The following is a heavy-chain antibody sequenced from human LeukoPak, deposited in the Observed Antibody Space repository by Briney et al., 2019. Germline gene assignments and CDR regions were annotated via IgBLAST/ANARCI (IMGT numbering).Heavy chain of an antibody. D-gene: IGHD3-3*01. CDR1: GGSFSGYY. V-gene: IGHV4-34*01. J-gene: IGHJ6*02. CDR2: INHSGST. CDR3: ARDRGPYYDFWSGYQDPSYYYGMDV. Sequence: SETLSLTCAVYGGSFSGYYWSWIRQPPGKGLEWIGEINHSGSTNYNPSLKSRVTISVDTSKNQFSLKLSSVTAADTAVYYGARDRGPYYDFWSGYQDPSYYYGMDVWGQGTTVTVSS.